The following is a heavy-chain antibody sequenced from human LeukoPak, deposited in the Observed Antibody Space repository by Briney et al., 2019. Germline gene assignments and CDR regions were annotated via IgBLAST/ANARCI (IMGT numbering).Heavy chain of an antibody. CDR1: GGTFSSYA. CDR3: ASSPVTIFGVVIPPWGYYGMDV. Sequence: SVKVSCKASGGTFSSYAISWVRQAPGQGLEWMGRIIPIFGIANYAQKFQGRVTITADKSTSTAYMELSSLRSEDTAVYYCASSPVTIFGVVIPPWGYYGMDVWGQGTTVTASS. V-gene: IGHV1-69*04. D-gene: IGHD3-3*01. CDR2: IIPIFGIA. J-gene: IGHJ6*02.